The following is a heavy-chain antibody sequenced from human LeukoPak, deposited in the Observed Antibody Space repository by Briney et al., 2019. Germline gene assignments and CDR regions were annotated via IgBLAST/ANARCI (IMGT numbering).Heavy chain of an antibody. CDR1: GFTFSSYA. CDR3: ARVDSGSYYVGDY. CDR2: ISYDGSNK. Sequence: PGGSLRLSCAASGFTFSSYAMHWVRQAPGKGLEWVAVISYDGSNKYYADSVKGRFTTSRDNSKNTLYLQMNSLRAEDTAVYYCARVDSGSYYVGDYWGQGTLVTVSS. V-gene: IGHV3-30*04. D-gene: IGHD1-26*01. J-gene: IGHJ4*02.